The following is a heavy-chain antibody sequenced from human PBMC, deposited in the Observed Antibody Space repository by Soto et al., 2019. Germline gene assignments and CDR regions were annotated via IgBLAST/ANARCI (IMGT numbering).Heavy chain of an antibody. CDR2: IVVGSDNT. Sequence: GASVKVSCKASGFTFTSSAVQWVRQARGQRLEWIGWIVVGSDNTNYAQKFQERVTITRDMSTSTAYMELSSLRSEDTAVYYCAAVYYYDSSGFDYWGQGTLVTVSS. J-gene: IGHJ4*02. CDR3: AAVYYYDSSGFDY. CDR1: GFTFTSSA. D-gene: IGHD3-22*01. V-gene: IGHV1-58*01.